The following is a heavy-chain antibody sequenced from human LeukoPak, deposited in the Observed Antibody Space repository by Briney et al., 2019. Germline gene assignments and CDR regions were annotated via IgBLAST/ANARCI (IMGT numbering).Heavy chain of an antibody. J-gene: IGHJ5*02. Sequence: SETLSLTCTVSGGSISSYYWSWIRQPPGKGLEWIGYIYYSGSTNYNPSLKSRVTISVDTSKNQFSLKLGSVTAADTAVYYCARGLPAASFDPGGKGTLVTVSS. CDR1: GGSISSYY. V-gene: IGHV4-59*01. CDR2: IYYSGST. D-gene: IGHD2-2*01. CDR3: ARGLPAASFDP.